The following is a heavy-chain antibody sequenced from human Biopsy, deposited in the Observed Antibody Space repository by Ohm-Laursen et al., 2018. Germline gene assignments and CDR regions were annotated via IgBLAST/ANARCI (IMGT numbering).Heavy chain of an antibody. Sequence: SETLSLTCTVSGGSISSSTTYYWAWLRQPPGKGLEWIGSIYNTETTFYNPSLKGRVTISVDTSTNQLSLKVSSVTAADTALYFCARHPTGFWFDPWGHGTLVTVSS. CDR3: ARHPTGFWFDP. CDR2: IYNTETT. V-gene: IGHV4-39*01. CDR1: GGSISSSTTYY. J-gene: IGHJ5*02.